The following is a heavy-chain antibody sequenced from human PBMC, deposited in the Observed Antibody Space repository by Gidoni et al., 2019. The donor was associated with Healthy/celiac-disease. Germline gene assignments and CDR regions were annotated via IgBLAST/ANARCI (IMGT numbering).Heavy chain of an antibody. CDR2: ISSSSSTI. V-gene: IGHV3-48*01. D-gene: IGHD3-3*01. Sequence: EVQLVESGGGLVQPGGSLRPSCSASVFHFRSYSMNWVRQAPGKGLEWVSYISSSSSTIYYADSVKGRFTISRDNAKNSLYLQMNSLRAEDTAVYYCASYDFWSGYYEANWFDPWGQGTLVTVSS. J-gene: IGHJ5*02. CDR1: VFHFRSYS. CDR3: ASYDFWSGYYEANWFDP.